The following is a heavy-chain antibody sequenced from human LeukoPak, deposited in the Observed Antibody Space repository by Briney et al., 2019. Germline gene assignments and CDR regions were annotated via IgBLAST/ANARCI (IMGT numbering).Heavy chain of an antibody. J-gene: IGHJ4*02. CDR2: IYYSGST. V-gene: IGHV4-39*01. CDR1: GGSISSSTYY. Sequence: SETLSLTCTVSGGSISSSTYYWGWIRQPPGKGLEWIGSIYYSGSTYSNPSLQSRVTISVDTSKNQFSLKLSSVTAADTAVYYCARGYDDSYFDYWGQGTLVTVSS. CDR3: ARGYDDSYFDY. D-gene: IGHD3-22*01.